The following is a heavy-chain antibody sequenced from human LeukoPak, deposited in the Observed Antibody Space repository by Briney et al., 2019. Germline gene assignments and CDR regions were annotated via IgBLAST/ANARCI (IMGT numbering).Heavy chain of an antibody. CDR3: AKAVVVSTTRLGPFDT. CDR1: GVSFSSHY. CDR2: ISYIRST. V-gene: IGHV4-59*08. J-gene: IGHJ3*02. D-gene: IGHD3-22*01. Sequence: SENLSFTCVVSGVSFSSHYWTWLRQAPGKGLVWSGYISYIRSTYYNHSLKRRITISIATSNKEFSLKLSRVTAANMAVYYCAKAVVVSTTRLGPFDTWGQGTMVTVSS.